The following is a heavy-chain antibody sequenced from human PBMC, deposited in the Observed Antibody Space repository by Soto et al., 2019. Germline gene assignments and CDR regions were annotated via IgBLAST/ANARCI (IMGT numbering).Heavy chain of an antibody. CDR3: AREAAAAGTSWFDP. V-gene: IGHV3-33*01. J-gene: IGHJ5*02. D-gene: IGHD6-13*01. CDR2: IWYDGSNK. Sequence: GGSLRLSCAASGFTFSSYGMHWVRQAPGKGLEWVAVIWYDGSNKYYADSVKGRFTISRDNSKNTLYLQMNSLRAEDTAVYYCAREAAAAGTSWFDPWGQGTLVTVSS. CDR1: GFTFSSYG.